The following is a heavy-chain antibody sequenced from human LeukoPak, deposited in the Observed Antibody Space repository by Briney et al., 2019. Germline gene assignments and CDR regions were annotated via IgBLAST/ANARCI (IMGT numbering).Heavy chain of an antibody. CDR2: INRNGGHT. CDR1: GFNFDRYT. D-gene: IGHD2-21*01. V-gene: IGHV3-43*01. J-gene: IGHJ4*02. Sequence: PGGSLRLSCAASGFNFDRYTMHWVRHTAGRGLEWVSFINRNGGHTWYADSLKGRLTISRDIRQDSLYLQMNSLTTEDTAIYYCVKEKDCGRECYFFDSWGQGALVTVSS. CDR3: VKEKDCGRECYFFDS.